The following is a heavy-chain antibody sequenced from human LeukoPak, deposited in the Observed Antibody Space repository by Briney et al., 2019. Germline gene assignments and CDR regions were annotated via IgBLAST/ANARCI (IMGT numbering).Heavy chain of an antibody. CDR3: ATTTDTAADAFDI. D-gene: IGHD5-18*01. Sequence: ASVTVSCKASGYTFTGYYMHWVRQAPGQGLEWMGWINPNSGGTNYAQKFQGRVTMTRDTSISTAYMELSRLRSDDTAVYYCATTTDTAADAFDIWGQGTMVTVSS. J-gene: IGHJ3*02. CDR1: GYTFTGYY. V-gene: IGHV1-2*02. CDR2: INPNSGGT.